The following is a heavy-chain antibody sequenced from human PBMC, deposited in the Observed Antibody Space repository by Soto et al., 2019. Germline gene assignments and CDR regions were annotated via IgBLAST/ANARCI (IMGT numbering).Heavy chain of an antibody. CDR1: GGSISSSSYY. CDR3: AMSRSGILVS. CDR2: CYYSGST. Sequence: SETLSLTCTVSGGSISSSSYYWGWIRQPPGKGLEWIGSCYYSGSTYYNPSLKSRVTISLDTSKNQFSLRLNSVTAADTAMYYCAMSRSGILVSWGQGTLVTVSS. J-gene: IGHJ5*01. V-gene: IGHV4-39*07. D-gene: IGHD6-19*01.